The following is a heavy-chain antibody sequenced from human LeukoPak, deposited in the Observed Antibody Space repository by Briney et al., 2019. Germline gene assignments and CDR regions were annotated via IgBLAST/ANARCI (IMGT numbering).Heavy chain of an antibody. CDR1: GYIFTSYG. Sequence: ASVKVSCKASGYIFTSYGINWVRQAPGQGLEWMGWMNPNSGNTGYAQKFQGRVTITRNTSISTAYMELSSLRSEDTAVYYCARGGAAGHFDYWGQGTLVTVSS. CDR3: ARGGAAGHFDY. D-gene: IGHD6-13*01. CDR2: MNPNSGNT. V-gene: IGHV1-8*03. J-gene: IGHJ4*02.